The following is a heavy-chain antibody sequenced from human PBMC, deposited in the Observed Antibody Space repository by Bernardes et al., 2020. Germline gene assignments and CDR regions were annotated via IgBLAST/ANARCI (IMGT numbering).Heavy chain of an antibody. CDR3: AADHTSPEVFDY. J-gene: IGHJ4*02. CDR1: GFTFTNST. V-gene: IGHV1-58*02. CDR2: IVVGSGNT. Sequence: SVKVSCKASGFTFTNSTMQWVRQARGQRLEWIGWIVVGSGNTNYAQKFQERVTITRDMSTSTAYMELSSLRSEDTAVYYCAADHTSPEVFDYWGQGTLVTVSS.